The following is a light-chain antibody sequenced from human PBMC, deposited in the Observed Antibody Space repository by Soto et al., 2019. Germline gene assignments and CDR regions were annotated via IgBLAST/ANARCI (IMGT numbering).Light chain of an antibody. CDR3: QQYNSYS. CDR2: KAS. Sequence: DIQMTQSPSSLSVSLGEGATISCRASQSIRNDLGWYHQKPVKAPQLLIYKASSLESGVPSRFSGSGSGTEFTLTISSLQPDDLATYYRQQYNSYSFGQGTKVDI. J-gene: IGKJ1*01. V-gene: IGKV1-5*03. CDR1: QSIRND.